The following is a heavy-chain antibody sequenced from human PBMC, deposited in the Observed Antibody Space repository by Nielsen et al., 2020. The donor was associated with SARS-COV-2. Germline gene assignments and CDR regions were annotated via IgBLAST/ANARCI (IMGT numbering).Heavy chain of an antibody. J-gene: IGHJ6*02. CDR2: IWYDGSNK. CDR1: GFTFSSYG. V-gene: IGHV3-33*01. D-gene: IGHD4-17*01. Sequence: GGSLRLSCAASGFTFSSYGMHWVRQAPGKGLEWVAVIWYDGSNKYYADSVKGRFTISRDNSKNTLYLQMNSLRAEDTAVYYCARDPTVTSYYYYGMDVWGQGTTVTVSS. CDR3: ARDPTVTSYYYYGMDV.